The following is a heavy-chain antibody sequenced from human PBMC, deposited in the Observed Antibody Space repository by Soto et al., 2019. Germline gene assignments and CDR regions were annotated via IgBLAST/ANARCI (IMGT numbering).Heavy chain of an antibody. CDR2: ISNSGSI. J-gene: IGHJ3*02. Sequence: VHLVESGGDLVQPGGSLRLSCVASGFTFSSHSMNWVRQAPGKGREWISHISNSGSIYYADSVEGRFTISRDNAKNSPYLQMTSLRDEDTAVYYCVTDGIGVVPGDVFDIWGQGTMVTVSS. CDR3: VTDGIGVVPGDVFDI. D-gene: IGHD3-10*01. V-gene: IGHV3-48*02. CDR1: GFTFSSHS.